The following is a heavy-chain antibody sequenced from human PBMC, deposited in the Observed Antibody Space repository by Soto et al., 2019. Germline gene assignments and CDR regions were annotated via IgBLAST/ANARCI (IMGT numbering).Heavy chain of an antibody. D-gene: IGHD6-6*01. J-gene: IGHJ5*02. CDR3: ARRKYSSSRGFWFDP. Sequence: PGESLKISCKGSGYSFTIYWIGWVRQMPGKGLEWMGIIYPGDSDTRYSPSFQGQVTISADKSISTAYLQWSSLKASDTAMYYCARRKYSSSRGFWFDPWGQGTLVTVSS. CDR2: IYPGDSDT. V-gene: IGHV5-51*01. CDR1: GYSFTIYW.